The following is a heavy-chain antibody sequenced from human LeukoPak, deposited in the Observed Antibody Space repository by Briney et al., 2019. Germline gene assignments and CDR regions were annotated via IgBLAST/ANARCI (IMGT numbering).Heavy chain of an antibody. J-gene: IGHJ3*02. CDR2: IIPIFGTA. Sequence: ASVTVSCKASGGTFSSYAISWVRQAPGQGLEWMGGIIPIFGTANYAQKFQGRVTITADESTSTAYMELSSLRSEDTAVYYCASSSNNIVVVTAIPFTDAFDIWGQGTMVTVSS. D-gene: IGHD2-21*02. CDR1: GGTFSSYA. V-gene: IGHV1-69*13. CDR3: ASSSNNIVVVTAIPFTDAFDI.